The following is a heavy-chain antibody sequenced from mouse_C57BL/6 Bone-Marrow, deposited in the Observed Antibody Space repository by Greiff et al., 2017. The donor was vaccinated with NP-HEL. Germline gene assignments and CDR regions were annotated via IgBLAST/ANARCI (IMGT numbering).Heavy chain of an antibody. CDR2: IDPNSGGT. Sequence: QVQLKQPGAELVKPGASVKLSCKASGYTFTSYWMHWVKQRPGRGLEWIGRIDPNSGGTKYNEKFKSKATLTVDKPSSTAYMQLSSLTSEDSAVYYCARWITTVVATRGYFDVWGTGTTVTVSS. CDR1: GYTFTSYW. J-gene: IGHJ1*03. V-gene: IGHV1-72*01. CDR3: ARWITTVVATRGYFDV. D-gene: IGHD1-1*01.